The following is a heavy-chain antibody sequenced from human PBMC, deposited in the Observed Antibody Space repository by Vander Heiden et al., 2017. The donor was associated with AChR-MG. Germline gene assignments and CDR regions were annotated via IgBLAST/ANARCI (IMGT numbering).Heavy chain of an antibody. CDR1: GYTFTTYN. V-gene: IGHV1-8*01. Sequence: QVQLVQSGAEVKKPGASVKVSCKASGYTFTTYNITWVRQAPGQGFEWMGWMNPNSGNTGYAQKFQGRVTMTRNTSISTAYMELSSLRSEDTAVYYCARGVTVTTEYWGQGTLVTVSS. CDR3: ARGVTVTTEY. D-gene: IGHD4-17*01. J-gene: IGHJ4*02. CDR2: MNPNSGNT.